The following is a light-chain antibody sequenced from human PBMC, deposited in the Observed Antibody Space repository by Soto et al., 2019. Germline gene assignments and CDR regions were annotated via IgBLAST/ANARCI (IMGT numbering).Light chain of an antibody. CDR2: EVS. J-gene: IGLJ1*01. CDR3: SSSAGSSTYA. Sequence: QSALTQPPSASGSPGQSVTISCTGTSSDVGGSNYVSWYQQHPGKAPKLMIYEVSKRPSGVPDRFSGSKSGNTASLTVSGLQAEDEADYYCSSSAGSSTYAFGTGTKLTVL. CDR1: SSDVGGSNY. V-gene: IGLV2-8*01.